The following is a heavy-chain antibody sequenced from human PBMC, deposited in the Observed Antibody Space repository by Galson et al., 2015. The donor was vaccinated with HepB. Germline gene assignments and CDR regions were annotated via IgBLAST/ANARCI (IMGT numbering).Heavy chain of an antibody. V-gene: IGHV3-30*18. D-gene: IGHD3-9*01. Sequence: SLRLSCAASGFTFSSYGMHWVRQAPGKGLEWVAVISYDGSNKYYADSVKGRFTISRDNSKNTLYLQMNSLRAEDTAVYYCAKDRVTIFWSPMDVWGQGTTVTVSS. CDR3: AKDRVTIFWSPMDV. J-gene: IGHJ6*02. CDR1: GFTFSSYG. CDR2: ISYDGSNK.